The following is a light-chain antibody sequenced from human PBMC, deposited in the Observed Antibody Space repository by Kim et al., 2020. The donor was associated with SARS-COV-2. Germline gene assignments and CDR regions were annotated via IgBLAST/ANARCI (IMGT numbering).Light chain of an antibody. CDR1: QGIHNV. CDR2: ASS. CDR3: QQYYDYPIT. V-gene: IGKV1-16*02. Sequence: ASLGDTVTITCRASQGIHNVLAWFQQTPGKAPKSLIYASSTLDSGVPSKFSGFQSGTDFTLTISGLQPEDFATYYCQQYYDYPITFGQGTRLEIK. J-gene: IGKJ5*01.